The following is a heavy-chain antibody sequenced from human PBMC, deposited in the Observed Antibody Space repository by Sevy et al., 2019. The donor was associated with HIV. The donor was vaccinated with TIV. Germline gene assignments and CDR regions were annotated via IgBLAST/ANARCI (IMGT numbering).Heavy chain of an antibody. CDR3: ARCGRDSTGRYYFDY. D-gene: IGHD6-19*01. CDR2: IYYSGGT. Sequence: SETLSLTCTVSGGSISSYYWSWIRQPPGKGLEWIGYIYYSGGTNYNPSLKSRVTISVDTSKNQFSLKLSSVTAADTAVYYCARCGRDSTGRYYFDYWGQGTLVTVSS. J-gene: IGHJ4*02. CDR1: GGSISSYY. V-gene: IGHV4-59*01.